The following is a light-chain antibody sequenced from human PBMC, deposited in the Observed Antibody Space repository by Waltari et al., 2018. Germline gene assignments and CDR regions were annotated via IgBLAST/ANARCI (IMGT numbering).Light chain of an antibody. CDR1: ARDVGGFRF. Sequence: QSALTQPPSASGSPGHSVTISCTVTARDVGGFRFVSWYQQHPGKAPRLIIYDVIKRPSGVPERFSGSKSGNTASLTVSGLQPEDEADYFCCSFSGANNVLFGGGTKLTVL. CDR3: CSFSGANNVL. CDR2: DVI. J-gene: IGLJ2*01. V-gene: IGLV2-8*01.